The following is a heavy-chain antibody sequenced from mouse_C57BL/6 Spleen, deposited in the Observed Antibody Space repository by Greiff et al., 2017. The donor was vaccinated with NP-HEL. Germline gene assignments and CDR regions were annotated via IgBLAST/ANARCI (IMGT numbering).Heavy chain of an antibody. Sequence: QVQLKQPGAELVKPGASVKLSCKASGYTFTSYWMHWVKQRPGQGLEWIGMIHPNSGSTNYNEKFKSKATLTVDKSSSTAYMQLSSLTSEDSAVYYCAREDGYYGGTWFAYWGQGTLVTVSA. V-gene: IGHV1-64*01. CDR1: GYTFTSYW. CDR2: IHPNSGST. J-gene: IGHJ3*01. D-gene: IGHD2-3*01. CDR3: AREDGYYGGTWFAY.